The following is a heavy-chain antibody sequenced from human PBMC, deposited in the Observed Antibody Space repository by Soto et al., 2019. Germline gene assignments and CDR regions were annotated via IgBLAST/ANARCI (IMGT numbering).Heavy chain of an antibody. CDR2: IIPIFGTA. CDR3: ARSGVNCGGDCYTDIDY. J-gene: IGHJ4*02. D-gene: IGHD2-21*02. V-gene: IGHV1-69*06. Sequence: QVQLVQSGAEVKKPGSSVKVSCKAFGGTFSSYAISWVRQAPGQGLEWMGGIIPIFGTANYAQKFQGRVTITADKSTSTAYMELSSLRSEDTAVYYCARSGVNCGGDCYTDIDYWGQGTLVTVSS. CDR1: GGTFSSYA.